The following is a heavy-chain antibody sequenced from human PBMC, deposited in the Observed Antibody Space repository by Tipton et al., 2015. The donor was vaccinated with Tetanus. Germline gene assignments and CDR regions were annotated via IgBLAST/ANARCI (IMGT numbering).Heavy chain of an antibody. V-gene: IGHV1-18*01. CDR2: ISPYNGKT. CDR1: GYSFTRYG. J-gene: IGHJ4*02. Sequence: QLVQSGAEVKKPGASVKVSCKTSGYSFTRYGISWVRQAPGQGLEWMGWISPYNGKTNYAQKLQGRVTMTTDTSTTTAYMELRSLRSDDTAVYYCARGMDYDSSGIDDFWGQGTLVTVSS. D-gene: IGHD3-22*01. CDR3: ARGMDYDSSGIDDF.